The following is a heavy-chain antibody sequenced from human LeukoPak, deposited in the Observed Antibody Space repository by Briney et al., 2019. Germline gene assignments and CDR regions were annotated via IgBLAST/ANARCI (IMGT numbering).Heavy chain of an antibody. CDR1: GGSISSSGYY. CDR3: ARIPTVTFFDY. Sequence: SETLSLTCTVSGGSISSSGYYWGWIRQPPGKGLEWIGSIYYSGNTYYNPSLKSRVTISVDTSKNQFSLKLSSVTAADTAVYYCARIPTVTFFDYWGQGTLVTVSS. D-gene: IGHD4-17*01. V-gene: IGHV4-39*07. CDR2: IYYSGNT. J-gene: IGHJ4*02.